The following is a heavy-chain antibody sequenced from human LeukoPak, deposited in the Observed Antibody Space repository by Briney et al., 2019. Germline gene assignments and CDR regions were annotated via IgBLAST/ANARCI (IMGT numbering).Heavy chain of an antibody. V-gene: IGHV4-39*07. J-gene: IGHJ4*02. CDR3: ARESPSYGGYFDY. D-gene: IGHD2-15*01. CDR2: IYYSGST. Sequence: SETLSLTCTVSGGSISSSSYYWGWIRQPPGKGLEWIGSIYYSGSTYYNPSLKSRVTISVDTSKNQFSLKLSSVTAADTAVYYCARESPSYGGYFDYWGQGTLVTVSS. CDR1: GGSISSSSYY.